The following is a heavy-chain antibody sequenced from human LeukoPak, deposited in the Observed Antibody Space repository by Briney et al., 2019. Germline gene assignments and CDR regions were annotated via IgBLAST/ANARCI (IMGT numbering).Heavy chain of an antibody. CDR2: IYYSGST. V-gene: IGHV4-31*03. CDR3: ARGYGVRGGFETNWFDP. D-gene: IGHD3-10*01. Sequence: SHPLSLTCTVSGGSLSCGGYYWSWIRQHPGKGLDWIRYIYYSGSTYYNPSLKSRISISVATSKNQFSLKLSSVTAADTAVYYCARGYGVRGGFETNWFDPWGQGTLVTVSS. CDR1: GGSLSCGGYY. J-gene: IGHJ5*02.